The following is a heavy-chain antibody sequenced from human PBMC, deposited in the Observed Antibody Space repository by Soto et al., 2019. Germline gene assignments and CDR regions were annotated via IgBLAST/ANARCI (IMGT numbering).Heavy chain of an antibody. CDR3: AAVPVLRFLKWLPAYFDY. D-gene: IGHD3-3*01. CDR2: LVVGSGNT. Sequence: SVRVSCKTFGFMFTSSAVQWVRQARGQRLEWIGWLVVGSGNTHYAQHFQERVTLTRDMSTGTAYMELSSLRSEDTAVYYCAAVPVLRFLKWLPAYFDYWGQGTLVTVSS. J-gene: IGHJ4*02. CDR1: GFMFTSSA. V-gene: IGHV1-58*01.